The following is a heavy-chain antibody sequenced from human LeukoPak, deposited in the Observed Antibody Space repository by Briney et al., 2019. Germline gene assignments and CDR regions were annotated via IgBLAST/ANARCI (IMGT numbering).Heavy chain of an antibody. Sequence: PSETLSLTCTVAGGSISSGDYYWRWIRQPAGKGLEWIGYVYYSGSTYYNLSLKRRVTITVDTSKNQFSLKLSSVTAADTAVYYCARALGGAAAGKSGHWFDPWGQGTLVTVSS. CDR1: GGSISSGDYY. V-gene: IGHV4-30-4*08. J-gene: IGHJ5*02. CDR2: VYYSGST. D-gene: IGHD6-13*01. CDR3: ARALGGAAAGKSGHWFDP.